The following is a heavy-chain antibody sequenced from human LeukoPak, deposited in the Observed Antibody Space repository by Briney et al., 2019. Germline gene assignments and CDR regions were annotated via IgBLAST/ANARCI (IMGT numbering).Heavy chain of an antibody. CDR2: ISSDGKTA. D-gene: IGHD2-2*01. Sequence: TGGPLRLSCSASGFTFSTYPIHWVRQAPGKGLEYVTAISSDGKTAYYADSVKGRFTISRDNSKNTVFLQMSSLSAEDSAVYYCVKARGYCSTSSCFLEYWGQGTLVTVSS. CDR1: GFTFSTYP. V-gene: IGHV3-64D*06. J-gene: IGHJ4*02. CDR3: VKARGYCSTSSCFLEY.